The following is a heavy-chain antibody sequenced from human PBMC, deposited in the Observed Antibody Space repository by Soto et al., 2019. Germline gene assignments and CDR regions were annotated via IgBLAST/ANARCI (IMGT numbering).Heavy chain of an antibody. CDR1: GGSISSGGYS. CDR3: ARDYYDSSGYSGIDY. D-gene: IGHD3-22*01. J-gene: IGHJ4*02. CDR2: IYHSGST. Sequence: PSETLSLTCAVSGGSISSGGYSWSWIRQPPGKGLEWIGYIYHSGSTYYNPSLKSRVTISVDRSKNQFSLKLSSVTAADTAVYYCARDYYDSSGYSGIDYWGQGTLVTVSS. V-gene: IGHV4-30-2*01.